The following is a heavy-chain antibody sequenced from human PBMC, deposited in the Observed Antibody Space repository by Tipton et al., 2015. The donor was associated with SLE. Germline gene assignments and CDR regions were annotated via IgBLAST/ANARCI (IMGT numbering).Heavy chain of an antibody. CDR2: ISSSSSYI. D-gene: IGHD5-24*01. J-gene: IGHJ4*02. Sequence: GSLRLSCAASGFTFSSYSMNWVRQAPGKGLEWVSSISSSSSYIYYADSVKGRFTISRDNAKNSLYLQMNSLRAEDTAVYYCARDLSRDGYKTGEYYFDYWGQGTLVTVSS. CDR3: ARDLSRDGYKTGEYYFDY. V-gene: IGHV3-21*01. CDR1: GFTFSSYS.